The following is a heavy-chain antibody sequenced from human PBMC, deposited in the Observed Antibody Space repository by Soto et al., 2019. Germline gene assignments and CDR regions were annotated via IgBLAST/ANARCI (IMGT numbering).Heavy chain of an antibody. D-gene: IGHD3-3*01. Sequence: GGFLRLSCAASGVTVDVYTMDVVRQAPGKGLEWVSLISWDGGGTYYADSVKGRFTISRDNSKNSLYLQMNSLRTEDTALYYCAKAYYDFRGPDSGMDVWGQGTTVTVSS. CDR3: AKAYYDFRGPDSGMDV. V-gene: IGHV3-43*01. CDR1: GVTVDVYT. J-gene: IGHJ6*01. CDR2: ISWDGGGT.